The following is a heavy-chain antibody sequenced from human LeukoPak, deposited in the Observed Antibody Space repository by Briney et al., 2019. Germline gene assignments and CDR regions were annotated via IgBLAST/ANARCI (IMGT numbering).Heavy chain of an antibody. Sequence: SVNVSCKASGGTFRSYAISWVRRAPGQGLEWMGGIIPIFGTANYAQKFQGRVTITADESTSTAYMELSSLRSEDTAVYYCASSIVGATTGAFDYWGQGTLVTVSS. J-gene: IGHJ4*02. D-gene: IGHD1-26*01. CDR1: GGTFRSYA. V-gene: IGHV1-69*13. CDR2: IIPIFGTA. CDR3: ASSIVGATTGAFDY.